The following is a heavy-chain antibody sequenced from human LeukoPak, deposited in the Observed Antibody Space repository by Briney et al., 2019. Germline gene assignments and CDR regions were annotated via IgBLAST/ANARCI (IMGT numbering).Heavy chain of an antibody. Sequence: PGGTLRLSCAASGFTFSSYGMSWVRQAPGKGLEWVSAISGSGDSTYYADSVKGRFTISRDNSKNTLYLQMNSLRAEDTAVYYCAKLVRQQLPHYWGQGTLVTVSS. D-gene: IGHD6-13*01. CDR2: ISGSGDST. CDR1: GFTFSSYG. J-gene: IGHJ4*02. V-gene: IGHV3-23*01. CDR3: AKLVRQQLPHY.